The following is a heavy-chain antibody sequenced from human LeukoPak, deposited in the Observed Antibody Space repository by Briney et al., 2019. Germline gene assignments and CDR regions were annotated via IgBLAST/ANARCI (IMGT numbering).Heavy chain of an antibody. Sequence: GGSLRLSCAASGFTFSIYSMNWVRQAPGKGLEWVSYISSSSHSTIHYVDSVKGRFTISRDNSKNTLYLQMNSLRAEDTAVYYCAKDPDCTSGVCYTFFDYWGQGTLVTVSS. CDR1: GFTFSIYS. J-gene: IGHJ4*02. D-gene: IGHD2-8*01. CDR2: ISSSSHSTI. CDR3: AKDPDCTSGVCYTFFDY. V-gene: IGHV3-48*01.